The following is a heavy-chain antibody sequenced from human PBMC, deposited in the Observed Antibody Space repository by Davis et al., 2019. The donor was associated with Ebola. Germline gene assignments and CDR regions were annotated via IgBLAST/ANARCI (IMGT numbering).Heavy chain of an antibody. V-gene: IGHV1-46*01. D-gene: IGHD2-21*01. CDR2: INPSGDST. CDR3: ARGRGHYEYSGGDY. Sequence: ASVKVSCKASGYTFTGYYIHWVRQAPGQGLEWMGIINPSGDSTTYAQKFQGRVTMTRDTSTRTVYMELSSLRSEDTAVYYCARGRGHYEYSGGDYWGQGTLVTVSS. CDR1: GYTFTGYY. J-gene: IGHJ4*02.